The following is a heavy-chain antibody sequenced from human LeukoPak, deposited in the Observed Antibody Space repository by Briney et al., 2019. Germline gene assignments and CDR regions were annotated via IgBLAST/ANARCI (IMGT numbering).Heavy chain of an antibody. CDR1: GYTFTGYY. J-gene: IGHJ4*02. CDR2: INPNSGGT. D-gene: IGHD3-3*01. V-gene: IGHV1-2*02. CDR3: AKDPPSYYDFWTGYPSFDY. Sequence: ASVKVSCKASGYTFTGYYMHWVRQAPGQGLEWMGWINPNSGGTNYAQKFQGRVTMTRDTSISTAYMELSRLRSDDTAVYYCAKDPPSYYDFWTGYPSFDYWGQGTLVTVYS.